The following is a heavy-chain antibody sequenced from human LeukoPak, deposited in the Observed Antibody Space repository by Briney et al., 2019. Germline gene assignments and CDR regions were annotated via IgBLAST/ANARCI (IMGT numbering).Heavy chain of an antibody. Sequence: PGGSLRLSCAASGFTLSSYEINWVRQAPGKGLEWVSYISSSGSTIYYADSVKGRFTISRDNAKNPLYLQMNSLRAEDTAVYYCASRVRRKRDFDYWGQGTLVTVSS. D-gene: IGHD4/OR15-4a*01. CDR1: GFTLSSYE. V-gene: IGHV3-48*03. J-gene: IGHJ4*02. CDR3: ASRVRRKRDFDY. CDR2: ISSSGSTI.